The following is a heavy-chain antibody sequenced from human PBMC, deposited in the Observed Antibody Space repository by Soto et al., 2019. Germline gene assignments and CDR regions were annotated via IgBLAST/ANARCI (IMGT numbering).Heavy chain of an antibody. CDR3: ARARNKDYGDVIKKYFDY. Sequence: GESLKISCKGSGYSFTSYWIGWVRQMPGKGLEWMGIIYPGDSDTRYSPSFQGQVTISADKSISTAYLQWSSLKASDTAMYYCARARNKDYGDVIKKYFDYWGQGTLVTVSS. D-gene: IGHD4-17*01. V-gene: IGHV5-51*01. J-gene: IGHJ4*02. CDR2: IYPGDSDT. CDR1: GYSFTSYW.